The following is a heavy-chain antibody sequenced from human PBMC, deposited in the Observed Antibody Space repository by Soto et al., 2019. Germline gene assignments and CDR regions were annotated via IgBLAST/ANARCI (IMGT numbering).Heavy chain of an antibody. Sequence: ASVKVSCKVSGYTLTELSMHWVRQAPGKGLEWMGGFDPEDGETIYAQKFQGRVTMTEDTSTDTAYMELSSLRSEDTAVYYCATDPPGPDYGGKTDYYYYGMDVCGQGPTVTVSS. CDR3: ATDPPGPDYGGKTDYYYYGMDV. J-gene: IGHJ6*02. CDR2: FDPEDGET. V-gene: IGHV1-24*01. D-gene: IGHD4-17*01. CDR1: GYTLTELS.